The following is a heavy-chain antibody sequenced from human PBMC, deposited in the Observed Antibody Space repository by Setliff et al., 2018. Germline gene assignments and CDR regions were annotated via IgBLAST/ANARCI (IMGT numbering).Heavy chain of an antibody. J-gene: IGHJ4*02. D-gene: IGHD6-13*01. CDR2: IIPLLETA. Sequence: SVKVSCKASGDTFSTYALSWVRQAPGQGLEWMGGIIPLLETAKYAQKFQGRVTITADKSTSTGYMELSSLRSEDTAIYYCARCSSWHGHYPHFNYWGQGTLVTVSS. V-gene: IGHV1-69*06. CDR3: ARCSSWHGHYPHFNY. CDR1: GDTFSTYA.